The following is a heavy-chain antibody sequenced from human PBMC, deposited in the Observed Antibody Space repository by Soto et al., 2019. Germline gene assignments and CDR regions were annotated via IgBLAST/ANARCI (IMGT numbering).Heavy chain of an antibody. D-gene: IGHD6-13*01. V-gene: IGHV1-69*08. CDR3: ARDRGSSSWYRYNWFDP. CDR1: GGTFSSYT. J-gene: IGHJ5*02. Sequence: QVQLVQSGAEVKKPGSSVKVSCKASGGTFSSYTISWVRQAPGQGLEWMGRIIPILGIANYAQKFQGRVTITEDKSTSTAYVELSSLRSEDTAVYYCARDRGSSSWYRYNWFDPWGQGTLVTVSS. CDR2: IIPILGIA.